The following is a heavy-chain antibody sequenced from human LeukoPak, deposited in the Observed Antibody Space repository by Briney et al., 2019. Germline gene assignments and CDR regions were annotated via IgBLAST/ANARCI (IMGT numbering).Heavy chain of an antibody. CDR3: TRRGVLR. CDR1: GFTFGDYA. J-gene: IGHJ4*02. CDR2: IRSKAYGGTT. D-gene: IGHD3-3*01. V-gene: IGHV3-49*04. Sequence: TGGSLRLSCTASGFTFGDYAMSWVRQAPGKELEWVGFIRSKAYGGTTEYAASVKGRFTISRDDSKSIAYLQMNSLKTEDTAVYYCTRRGVLRWGQGTLVTVSS.